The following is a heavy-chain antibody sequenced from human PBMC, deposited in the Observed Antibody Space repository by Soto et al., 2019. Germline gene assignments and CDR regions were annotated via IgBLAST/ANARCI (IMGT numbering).Heavy chain of an antibody. CDR1: GYTFPAYY. V-gene: IGHV1-2*02. CDR2: INPNRGGT. J-gene: IGHJ5*02. CDR3: AREGSLVGAMDL. D-gene: IGHD1-26*01. Sequence: QVQLLQSGAEVKKPGASVKVSCKASGYTFPAYYMHWVRQAPGQGLEWMGWINPNRGGTNYAQKFQGKVSMTRDTYISFAYMEIKRLRSDDTAVYDCAREGSLVGAMDLWGQGTVATVSS.